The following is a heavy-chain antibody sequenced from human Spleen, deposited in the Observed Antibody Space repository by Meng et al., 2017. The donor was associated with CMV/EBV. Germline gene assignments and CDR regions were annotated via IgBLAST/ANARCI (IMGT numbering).Heavy chain of an antibody. J-gene: IGHJ4*02. V-gene: IGHV3-33*06. Sequence: GESLKISCVTSRFTFSSYGMHWVRQAPGKGLEWVAVIWYDGSNKYYADSVKGRFTISRDTSKNTLYLQMNSLKAEDTAVYYCAKGYFDYWGQGTLVTVSS. CDR3: AKGYFDY. CDR2: IWYDGSNK. CDR1: RFTFSSYG.